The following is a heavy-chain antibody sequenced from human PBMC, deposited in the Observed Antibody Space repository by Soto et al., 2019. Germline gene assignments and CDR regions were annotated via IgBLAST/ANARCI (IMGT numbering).Heavy chain of an antibody. J-gene: IGHJ4*02. V-gene: IGHV3-23*01. CDR2: ISGSGSKT. D-gene: IGHD3-22*01. Sequence: GGSLRLSCAASGFTLSSNAMSWVRQAPGKGLEWVSAISGSGSKTYYTDSVKGRFTISRDNSKNTLSLQMNSLRAEDTAVYYCAKDFYYYDSSGYLDLWGQGTPVTVSS. CDR1: GFTLSSNA. CDR3: AKDFYYYDSSGYLDL.